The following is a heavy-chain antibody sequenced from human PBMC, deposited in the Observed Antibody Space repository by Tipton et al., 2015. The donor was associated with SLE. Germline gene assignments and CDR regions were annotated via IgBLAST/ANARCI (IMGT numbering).Heavy chain of an antibody. D-gene: IGHD5-24*01. V-gene: IGHV4-31*03. CDR3: ARGEGYKGFYFIDV. CDR2: IYYRGTT. J-gene: IGHJ6*04. CDR1: GGSISDSSHY. Sequence: TLSLTCTVSGGSISDSSHYWVWIRQSPGKGLEWVGYIYYRGTTHYNPSLESRASISVDTSRNQFSLNLTSVTAADTAVFYCARGEGYKGFYFIDVWGRGTKVTVPS.